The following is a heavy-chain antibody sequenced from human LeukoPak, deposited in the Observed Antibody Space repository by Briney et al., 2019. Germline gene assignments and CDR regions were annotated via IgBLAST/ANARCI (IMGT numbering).Heavy chain of an antibody. CDR1: GFTFNTYS. J-gene: IGHJ4*02. Sequence: GGSLRLSCEASGFTFNTYSMNWARQAPGKGLEWVSSIDSSGGYMFYADSVKGRFIISRDNAKDSLYLQMNSLRAEDTAVYYCARAAPEFDYWGQGTLVTVSS. V-gene: IGHV3-21*06. CDR2: IDSSGGYM. CDR3: ARAAPEFDY.